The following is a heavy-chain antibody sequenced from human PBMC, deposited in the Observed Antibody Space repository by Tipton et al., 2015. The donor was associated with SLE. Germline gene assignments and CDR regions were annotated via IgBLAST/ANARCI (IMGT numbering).Heavy chain of an antibody. V-gene: IGHV3-11*03. J-gene: IGHJ6*02. Sequence: SLRLSCAASGFTFSDYYMSWIRQAPGKGLEWVSYISSSSTYTNYADSVKGRFTISRDNSKNTLYYCAKDRTAMVYYYYGMDVWGQGTTVTVSS. CDR2: ISSSSTYT. D-gene: IGHD5-18*01. CDR3: DV. CDR1: GFTFSDYY.